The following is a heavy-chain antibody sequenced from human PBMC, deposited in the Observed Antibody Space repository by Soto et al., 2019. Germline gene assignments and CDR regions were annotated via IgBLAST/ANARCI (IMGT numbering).Heavy chain of an antibody. J-gene: IGHJ3*01. CDR1: GGSVSSGSYY. V-gene: IGHV4-61*01. Sequence: QVQLQESGPGLVKPSETLSLTCTVSGGSVSSGSYYWSWIRQPPGKGLEWIGYIYYSGSTNYNPSLKSRVTISVDTSKNQFSLKLSSVTAADTAVYYCARLPYYYDSSGYGWGQGTMVTVSS. CDR3: ARLPYYYDSSGYG. D-gene: IGHD3-22*01. CDR2: IYYSGST.